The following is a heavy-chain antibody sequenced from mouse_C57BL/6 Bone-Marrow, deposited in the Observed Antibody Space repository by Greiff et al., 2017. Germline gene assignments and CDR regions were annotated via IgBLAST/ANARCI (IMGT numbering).Heavy chain of an antibody. J-gene: IGHJ2*01. CDR3: ARKGPIDYGNFDY. CDR2: INPNNGGT. V-gene: IGHV1-22*01. Sequence: VQLKESGPELVKPGASVKMSCKASGYTFTDYNMHWVKQSHGKSLEWIGYINPNNGGTSYNQKFKGKATLTVNKSSSTAYMELRSLTSEDSAVYYCARKGPIDYGNFDYWGQGTTLTVSS. CDR1: GYTFTDYN. D-gene: IGHD2-1*01.